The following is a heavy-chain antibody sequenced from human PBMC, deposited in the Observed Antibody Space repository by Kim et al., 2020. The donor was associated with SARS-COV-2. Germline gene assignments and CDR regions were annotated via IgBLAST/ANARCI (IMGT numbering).Heavy chain of an antibody. CDR2: T. CDR3: AETVAGSEYDY. J-gene: IGHJ4*02. V-gene: IGHV5-10-1*01. Sequence: TNYSPSFQGHVTISADKSISTAYLQWSSLKASDTAMYYCAETVAGSEYDYWGQGTLVTVSS. D-gene: IGHD6-19*01.